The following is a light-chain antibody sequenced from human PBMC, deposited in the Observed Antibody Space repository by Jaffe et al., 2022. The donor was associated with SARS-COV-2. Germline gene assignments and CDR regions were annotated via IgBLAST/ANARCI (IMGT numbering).Light chain of an antibody. CDR3: QSYDRTLSAWV. Sequence: QSVLTQPPSVSGAPGQRVTISCTGSSSNLGAHYDVHWYQQLPGTAPRLLIYSNTYRPSGVPDRFSGSQSGTSASLAISGLQAEDEADYYCQSYDRTLSAWVFGGGTRLTVL. J-gene: IGLJ3*02. CDR1: SSNLGAHYD. V-gene: IGLV1-40*01. CDR2: SNT.